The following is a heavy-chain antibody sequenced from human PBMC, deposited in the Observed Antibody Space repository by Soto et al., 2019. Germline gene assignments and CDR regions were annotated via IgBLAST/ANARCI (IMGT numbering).Heavy chain of an antibody. D-gene: IGHD3-16*02. V-gene: IGHV4-31*03. Sequence: QVQLQESGPGLVKPSQTLSLTCTVSGGSISSGGYYWSWIRQHPGKGLEGIGYIYYSGSTYYNPSLKSRVTIPVDTSKNQFSLKLSSVTAADTAVYYCARGYYDYVWGSYRYTAPLYFDYWGQGTLVTVSS. J-gene: IGHJ4*02. CDR3: ARGYYDYVWGSYRYTAPLYFDY. CDR2: IYYSGST. CDR1: GGSISSGGYY.